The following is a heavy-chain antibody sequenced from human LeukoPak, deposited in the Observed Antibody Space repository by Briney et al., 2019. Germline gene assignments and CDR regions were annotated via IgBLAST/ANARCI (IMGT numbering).Heavy chain of an antibody. V-gene: IGHV3-33*06. CDR1: KFTFSHYG. CDR3: AKDAERGFDYSNSLDK. D-gene: IGHD4-11*01. CDR2: IWNDGGSQ. Sequence: PGGSLRLSCAASKFTFSHYGMHWVRQAPGKGLEWVAVIWNDGGSQYYADSVKGRFTVSGDNSQKTLYLQMNGLRPEDTAVYYCAKDAERGFDYSNSLDKWGQGTLVTVSS. J-gene: IGHJ4*02.